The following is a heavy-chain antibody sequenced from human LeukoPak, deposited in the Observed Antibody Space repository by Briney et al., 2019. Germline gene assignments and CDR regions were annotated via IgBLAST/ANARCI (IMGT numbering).Heavy chain of an antibody. CDR1: GGSISSSSYY. V-gene: IGHV4-39*01. J-gene: IGHJ1*01. CDR3: ARHNHDYIPQGDFQH. D-gene: IGHD4-11*01. CDR2: IYYSGST. Sequence: SETLSLTCTVSGGSISSSSYYWGWIRQPPGKGLEWIGSIYYSGSTYYNPSLKSRVTISVDTSKNQFSLKLSSVTAADTAVYYCARHNHDYIPQGDFQHWGQGTLVTVSS.